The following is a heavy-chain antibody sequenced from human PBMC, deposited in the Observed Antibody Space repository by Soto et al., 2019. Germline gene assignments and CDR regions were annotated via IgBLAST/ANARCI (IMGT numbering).Heavy chain of an antibody. CDR1: GGSISSDDYY. CDR2: IYHSGSS. CDR3: ARTSPSGSGTWFDP. V-gene: IGHV4-30-4*01. J-gene: IGHJ5*02. D-gene: IGHD3-10*01. Sequence: QVQLQESGPGLVKPSQTLSLTCTVSGGSISSDDYYWSWIRQPPGKGLEWIGYIYHSGSSYYNPSRKSRVTXXIXTXXNQLSLKLTSVTAADTAVYYCARTSPSGSGTWFDPWGQGTLVTVSS.